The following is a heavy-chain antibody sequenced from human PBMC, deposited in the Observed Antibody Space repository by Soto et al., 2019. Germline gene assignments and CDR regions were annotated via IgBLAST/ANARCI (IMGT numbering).Heavy chain of an antibody. CDR2: INHSGST. CDR3: ARDKITGLFGY. V-gene: IGHV4-34*01. Sequence: SETLSLTCAVYGGSFSGYYWSWIRQPPGKGLEWIGEINHSGSTNYNPSLKSRVTISVDTSKNQFSLKLSSVTAADTAVYYCARDKITGLFGYWGQGTLVTVSS. J-gene: IGHJ4*02. CDR1: GGSFSGYY. D-gene: IGHD2-8*02.